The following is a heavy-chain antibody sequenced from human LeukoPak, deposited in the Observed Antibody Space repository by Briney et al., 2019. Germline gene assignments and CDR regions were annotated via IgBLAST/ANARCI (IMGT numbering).Heavy chain of an antibody. CDR3: ARHRLSSFDAFDI. CDR2: IYYSGST. V-gene: IGHV4-59*01. D-gene: IGHD6-13*01. J-gene: IGHJ3*02. CDR1: GGSISSYY. Sequence: PSETLSLTCTVSGGSISSYYWSWIRQPPGKGLEWIGYIYYSGSTNYNPSLKSRVTISVDTFKNQFSLKLSSVTAADTAVYYCARHRLSSFDAFDIWGQGTMVTVSS.